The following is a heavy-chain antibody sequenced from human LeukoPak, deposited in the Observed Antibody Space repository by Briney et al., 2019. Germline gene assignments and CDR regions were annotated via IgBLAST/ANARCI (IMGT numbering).Heavy chain of an antibody. CDR2: IYYSGST. CDR3: ARQGRITMVRGAIKGYYFDY. V-gene: IGHV4-39*01. Sequence: WVRQAPGKGLEWIGSIYYSGSTYHNPSLKSRVTISVDTSKNQFSLKLSSVTAADTAVYYCARQGRITMVRGAIKGYYFDYWGQGTLVTVSS. D-gene: IGHD3-10*01. J-gene: IGHJ4*02.